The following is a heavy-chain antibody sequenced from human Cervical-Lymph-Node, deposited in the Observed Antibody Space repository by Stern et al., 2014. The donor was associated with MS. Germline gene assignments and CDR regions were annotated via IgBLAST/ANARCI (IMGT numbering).Heavy chain of an antibody. J-gene: IGHJ4*02. Sequence: EMQLVESGGGLVKPGGSLRLSCGACGFTVSNNYMTWVRQGPGMGLEWVSLIYSGCNTYYADSVKGRFTISRDNSKNTLYLQMNSLRPEDTAVYYCATRNIGTRGYWGQGALVTVSS. CDR3: ATRNIGTRGY. V-gene: IGHV3-66*02. CDR1: GFTVSNNY. D-gene: IGHD6-6*01. CDR2: IYSGCNT.